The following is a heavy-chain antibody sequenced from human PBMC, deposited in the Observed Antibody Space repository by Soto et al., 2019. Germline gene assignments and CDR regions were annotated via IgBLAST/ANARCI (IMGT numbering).Heavy chain of an antibody. Sequence: GGSLRLSFAASGFTFSRYGMHWVCQAPGKGLEWVAVIWYDGSNKYYADSVKGRFTISRDNSKNTLYLQMNSLRAEDTAVYYCARDIPLSSSWLDPDYWGQGTLVTVSS. CDR1: GFTFSRYG. CDR2: IWYDGSNK. D-gene: IGHD6-13*01. CDR3: ARDIPLSSSWLDPDY. J-gene: IGHJ4*02. V-gene: IGHV3-33*01.